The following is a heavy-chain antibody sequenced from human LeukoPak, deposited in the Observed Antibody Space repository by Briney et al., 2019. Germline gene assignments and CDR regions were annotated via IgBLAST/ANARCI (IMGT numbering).Heavy chain of an antibody. CDR2: IIPIFGTA. V-gene: IGHV1-69*01. Sequence: SVKVSCKASGGTFSSYAISWVRQAPGQGLEWMGGIIPIFGTANYAQKFQGRVTITADESTSTAYMELSSLRSEDTAVYYCARLVVAALNADYWGQGTLVTVSS. J-gene: IGHJ4*02. CDR1: GGTFSSYA. CDR3: ARLVVAALNADY. D-gene: IGHD2-15*01.